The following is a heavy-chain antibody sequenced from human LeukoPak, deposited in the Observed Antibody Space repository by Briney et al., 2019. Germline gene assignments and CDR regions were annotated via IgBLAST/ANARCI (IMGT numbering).Heavy chain of an antibody. D-gene: IGHD2-15*01. CDR3: ARVGCSGGSCYPDY. V-gene: IGHV4-59*01. CDR2: IHYSGDI. J-gene: IGHJ4*02. Sequence: SETLSLTCTVSGASISTSYWYWIRQPPGKGLEWIGYIHYSGDINYNPSLKSRVTISAYTSKNQLSLKLSSVTAADTAVYCCARVGCSGGSCYPDYWGQGTLVTVSS. CDR1: GASISTSY.